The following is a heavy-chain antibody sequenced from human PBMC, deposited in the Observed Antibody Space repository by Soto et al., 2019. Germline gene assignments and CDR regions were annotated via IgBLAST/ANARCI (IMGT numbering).Heavy chain of an antibody. Sequence: PGGSLRLSCAASGFSFSSNAMNWVRQAPGKGLEWVSSISGSGGDTYYADSVKGRFTISRDNSKNTLYLQMNSLRAEDTAVYYCAKGNRGFLVTGAAHYWGQGTLVTVSS. CDR2: ISGSGGDT. D-gene: IGHD2-2*01. J-gene: IGHJ4*02. CDR3: AKGNRGFLVTGAAHY. V-gene: IGHV3-23*01. CDR1: GFSFSSNA.